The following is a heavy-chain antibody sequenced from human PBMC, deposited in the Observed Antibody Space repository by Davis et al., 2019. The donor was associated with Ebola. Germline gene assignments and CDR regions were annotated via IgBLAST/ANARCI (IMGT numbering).Heavy chain of an antibody. CDR2: ISSSGSTI. CDR3: AREGIAVAGGGAIYYYYYGMDV. D-gene: IGHD6-19*01. CDR1: GFTFSDYY. J-gene: IGHJ6*02. V-gene: IGHV3-11*01. Sequence: GESLKISCAASGFTFSDYYMSWIRQAPGKGLEWVSYISSSGSTIYYADSVKGRFTISRDNDKNSLYLQMNSLRAEDAAVYYCAREGIAVAGGGAIYYYYYGMDVWGQGTTVTVPS.